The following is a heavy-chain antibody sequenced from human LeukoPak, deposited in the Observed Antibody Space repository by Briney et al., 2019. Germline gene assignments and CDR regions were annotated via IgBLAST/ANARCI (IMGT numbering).Heavy chain of an antibody. CDR3: ARVRNGYYYDRRRYYYGMDV. CDR2: ISAYNGNT. Sequence: ASVKVSCKASGDTFTSYGISWVRQAPGQGLEWMGWISAYNGNTNYAQKLQGRVTMTTDTSTSTAYMELRSLRSDDTAVYYCARVRNGYYYDRRRYYYGMDVWGQGTTVTASS. J-gene: IGHJ6*02. D-gene: IGHD3-22*01. V-gene: IGHV1-18*01. CDR1: GDTFTSYG.